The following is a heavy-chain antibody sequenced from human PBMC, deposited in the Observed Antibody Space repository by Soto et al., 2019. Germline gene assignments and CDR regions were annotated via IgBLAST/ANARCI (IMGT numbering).Heavy chain of an antibody. V-gene: IGHV3-30-3*01. Sequence: PGGSLRLSCGVSGFTLSRYTMHWVRQAPGKGLEWVALISSDGSAKNYADSVKGRFTISRDDSLYLQMTSLRGEDTAVYYCARDGYCSGGSCLDGMDVWGQGTTVTSP. CDR3: ARDGYCSGGSCLDGMDV. D-gene: IGHD2-15*01. CDR1: GFTLSRYT. CDR2: ISSDGSAK. J-gene: IGHJ6*02.